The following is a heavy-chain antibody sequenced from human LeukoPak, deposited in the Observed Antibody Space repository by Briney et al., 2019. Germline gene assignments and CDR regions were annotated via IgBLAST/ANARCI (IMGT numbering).Heavy chain of an antibody. CDR1: GGSISSSSYY. D-gene: IGHD6-13*01. CDR3: ARDRSSWYEGGMND. CDR2: IYYSGST. V-gene: IGHV4-39*06. Sequence: SETLSLTCTVSGGSISSSSYYWGWIRQPPGKGLERIGSIYYSGSTYYNPSLKSRVTISVDTSKNQFPLKLSSVTAADTAVYYCARDRSSWYEGGMNDWGQGTLVTVSS. J-gene: IGHJ4*02.